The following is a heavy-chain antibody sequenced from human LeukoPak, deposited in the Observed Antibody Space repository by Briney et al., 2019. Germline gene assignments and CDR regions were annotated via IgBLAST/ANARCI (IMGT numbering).Heavy chain of an antibody. Sequence: SETLSLTCTVSGGSISSSSYYWGWIRQPPGKGLEWIGSIYYSGSTYYNPSLKSRVTISVDTSKNQFSLKLSSVTAADTAVYYCAGEATVVVPAAINWFDPWGQGTLVTVSS. J-gene: IGHJ5*02. CDR1: GGSISSSSYY. CDR3: AGEATVVVPAAINWFDP. V-gene: IGHV4-39*07. D-gene: IGHD2-2*01. CDR2: IYYSGST.